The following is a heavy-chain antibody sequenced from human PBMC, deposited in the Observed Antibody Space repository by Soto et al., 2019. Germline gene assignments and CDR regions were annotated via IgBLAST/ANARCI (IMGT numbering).Heavy chain of an antibody. J-gene: IGHJ5*02. D-gene: IGHD2-2*01. CDR3: ARAYTSDGKCSSTSCYENWFDP. CDR1: GYTFTGYY. V-gene: IGHV1-2*04. Sequence: QVPLVQSGAEVKKPGASVKVSCKASGYTFTGYYMHWVRQAPGQGLEWMGWINPNSGGTNYAQKFQGWVTMTRDTSISTAYMELSRLRSDDTAVYYCARAYTSDGKCSSTSCYENWFDPWGQGTLVTVSS. CDR2: INPNSGGT.